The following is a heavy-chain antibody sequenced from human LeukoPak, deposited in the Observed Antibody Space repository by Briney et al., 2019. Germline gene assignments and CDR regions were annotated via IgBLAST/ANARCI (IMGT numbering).Heavy chain of an antibody. Sequence: GRSPRLSCAASGFTFISYAMHWVRQAPGKGLEWVAVISYDGSNKYYADSVKGRFTISRDNSKNTLYLQMKSLRHEDTAVYYCASVEGVTDYLDRWGQGALVTVSS. J-gene: IGHJ4*02. D-gene: IGHD3-16*01. CDR2: ISYDGSNK. CDR1: GFTFISYA. CDR3: ASVEGVTDYLDR. V-gene: IGHV3-30*03.